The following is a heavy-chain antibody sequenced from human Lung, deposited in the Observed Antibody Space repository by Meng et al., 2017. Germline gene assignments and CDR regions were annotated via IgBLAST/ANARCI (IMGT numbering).Heavy chain of an antibody. Sequence: QGQLVPLGAKGRKPGASGKVSCKASGYTFPDYWLHWVRRAPGQGLEWMGRINPKSGDTHYAQRFQGRVTMTGDTSISTAYMELSGLRSDDTAMYYCARDEDISAAGKLFGDYWGQGTLVTVSS. CDR3: ARDEDISAAGKLFGDY. CDR2: INPKSGDT. CDR1: GYTFPDYW. J-gene: IGHJ4*02. D-gene: IGHD6-13*01. V-gene: IGHV1-2*06.